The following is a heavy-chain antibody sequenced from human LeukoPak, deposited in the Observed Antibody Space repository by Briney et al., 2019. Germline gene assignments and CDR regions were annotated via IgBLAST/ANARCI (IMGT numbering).Heavy chain of an antibody. CDR2: IYSGGST. D-gene: IGHD3-22*01. Sequence: GGSLRRSCAASGFTVSSNYMSWVRQAPGKGLEWVSVIYSGGSTYYADSVKGRFTISRHNSKNTLYLQMNSLRAEDTAVYYCARVQYYYDSSGYYYQNWFDPWGQGTLVTVSS. V-gene: IGHV3-53*04. J-gene: IGHJ5*02. CDR3: ARVQYYYDSSGYYYQNWFDP. CDR1: GFTVSSNY.